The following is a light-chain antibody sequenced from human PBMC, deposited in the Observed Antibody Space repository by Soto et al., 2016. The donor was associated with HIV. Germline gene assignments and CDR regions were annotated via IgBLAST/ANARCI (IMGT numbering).Light chain of an antibody. Sequence: SSELTQDPAVSVALGQTVRITCQGDSLRNYYANWYQQKPGQAPILVMYDKNNRPSGIPDRFSASTSGNTASLTITGAQAEDEADYYCSCRDSSGNHRVFGGGTKLTVL. J-gene: IGLJ3*02. V-gene: IGLV3-19*01. CDR3: SCRDSSGNHRV. CDR1: SLRNYY. CDR2: DKN.